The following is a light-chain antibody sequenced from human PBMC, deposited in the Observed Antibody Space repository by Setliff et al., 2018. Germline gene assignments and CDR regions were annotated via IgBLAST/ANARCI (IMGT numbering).Light chain of an antibody. Sequence: QSALTQPASVSGSPGQSISISCTGTRRDVGSFNLVSWYQHRPSKAPQVIIFDVSDRPSGVSNRFSGSKSGDTAYLTISGLQAEDEANYFCSSYAGLTTWIFGAGTKVTVL. CDR3: SSYAGLTTWI. J-gene: IGLJ1*01. V-gene: IGLV2-23*02. CDR2: DVS. CDR1: RRDVGSFNL.